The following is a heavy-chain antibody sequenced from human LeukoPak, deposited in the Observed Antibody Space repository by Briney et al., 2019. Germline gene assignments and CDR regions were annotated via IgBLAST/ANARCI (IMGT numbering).Heavy chain of an antibody. CDR1: GFIFSRHA. J-gene: IGHJ1*01. CDR3: ARDTSSTVTTGTYFQH. D-gene: IGHD4-17*01. V-gene: IGHV3-21*01. CDR2: ISSSSSYI. Sequence: RSGGSLRLSCAASGFIFSRHAMSWVRQAPGKGLEWVSSISSSSSYIYYADSVKGRFTISRDNAKNSLYLQMNSLRAEDTAVYYCARDTSSTVTTGTYFQHWGQGTLVTVSS.